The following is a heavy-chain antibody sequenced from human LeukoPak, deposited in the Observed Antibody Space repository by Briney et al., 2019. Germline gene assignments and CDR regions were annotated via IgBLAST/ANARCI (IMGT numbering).Heavy chain of an antibody. CDR2: ISGSGGST. V-gene: IGHV3-23*01. CDR3: AKDSSRIVGATSDY. D-gene: IGHD1-26*01. J-gene: IGHJ4*02. CDR1: GFTFSSYA. Sequence: GGSLRLSCAASGFTFSSYAMSWVRQAPGKGLEWVSAISGSGGSTYYADSVKGRFTISRDNSKNTLYLQMNSLRAEDTAVYYCAKDSSRIVGATSDYWGQETLVTVSS.